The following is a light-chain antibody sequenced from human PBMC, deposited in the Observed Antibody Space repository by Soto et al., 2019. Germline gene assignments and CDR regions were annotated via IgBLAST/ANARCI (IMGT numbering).Light chain of an antibody. CDR1: SSDVGSYNL. CDR2: EAT. V-gene: IGLV2-23*01. CDR3: CAYAGSGTVV. J-gene: IGLJ3*02. Sequence: QSVLTQPASVSGSPEQSITISCTGTSSDVGSYNLVSWYQQHPGKAPKVMIYEATNRPSGVSNRFSGSKSGNTASLTISGLQDEDDADYYCCAYAGSGTVVFGGGTKVTVL.